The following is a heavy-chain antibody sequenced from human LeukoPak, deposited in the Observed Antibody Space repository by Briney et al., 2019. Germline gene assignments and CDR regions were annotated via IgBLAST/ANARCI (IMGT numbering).Heavy chain of an antibody. J-gene: IGHJ4*02. CDR2: INSDGSGS. CDR1: GFSFSYYW. CDR3: ARVEDFDY. V-gene: IGHV3-74*01. Sequence: GGSLRLSCAASGFSFSYYWMYWVRQAPGKGLEWVARINSDGSGSPYADSVKGRFTISRDNAKNTLYLQMNSLRAGDTAVYYCARVEDFDYWGQGTLVTVSS.